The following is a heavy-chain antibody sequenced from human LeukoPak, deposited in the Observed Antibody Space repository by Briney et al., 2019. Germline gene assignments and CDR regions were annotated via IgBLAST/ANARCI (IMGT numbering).Heavy chain of an antibody. CDR1: GGSFNGYN. V-gene: IGHV4-34*01. Sequence: SETLSLTCAIYGGSFNGYNWSWIRQAPGKGLEWIGEGNESGGTKYNPSLTSRVIISADMSRNQFSLKLTSVTDADTAVYYCAKNGQSGFSFDPWGQGTLVTVSS. D-gene: IGHD1-26*01. CDR2: GNESGGT. CDR3: AKNGQSGFSFDP. J-gene: IGHJ5*02.